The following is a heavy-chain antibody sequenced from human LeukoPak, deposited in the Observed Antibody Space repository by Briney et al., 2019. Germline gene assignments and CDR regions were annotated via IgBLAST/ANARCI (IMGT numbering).Heavy chain of an antibody. Sequence: SETLSLTCAVYGGSFSGYYWSWIRRPPGKGLEWIGEINHSGSTNYNPSLKSRVTISVDTSKNQFSLKLSSVTAADTAVYYCAVLRDGSFYYFDYWGQGTLVTVSS. CDR3: AVLRDGSFYYFDY. D-gene: IGHD5-24*01. V-gene: IGHV4-34*01. J-gene: IGHJ4*02. CDR2: INHSGST. CDR1: GGSFSGYY.